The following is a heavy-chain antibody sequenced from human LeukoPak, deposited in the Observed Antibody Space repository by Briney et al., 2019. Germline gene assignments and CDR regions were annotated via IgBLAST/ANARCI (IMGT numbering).Heavy chain of an antibody. V-gene: IGHV4-34*01. Sequence: SSETLSLTCAVYGWSGRDNYWSWIPPPPGQGLEWIGEIHHSGSTKYNPSLKSRVTMSLDTSKNQFSLKLNSVTAADTAVYYCTGHVSAAAGGQWGQGTLVTVSS. CDR2: IHHSGST. CDR1: GWSGRDNY. J-gene: IGHJ4*02. D-gene: IGHD6-13*01. CDR3: TGHVSAAAGGQ.